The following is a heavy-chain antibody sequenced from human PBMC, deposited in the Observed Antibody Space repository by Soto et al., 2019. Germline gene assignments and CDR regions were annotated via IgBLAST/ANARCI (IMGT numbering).Heavy chain of an antibody. Sequence: EVQLVESGGGLVKPGGSLRLSCTASGFTFSDAWMSWVRQAPGKGLEWVGRIKSGGPTDYAAPVKGRFTISRDDSKNTVDLQMNSLKTEDTAVYYCTWTGTNWFASWGQGTLVTVSS. J-gene: IGHJ5*01. CDR1: GFTFSDAW. D-gene: IGHD1-1*01. V-gene: IGHV3-15*01. CDR2: IKSGGPT. CDR3: TWTGTNWFAS.